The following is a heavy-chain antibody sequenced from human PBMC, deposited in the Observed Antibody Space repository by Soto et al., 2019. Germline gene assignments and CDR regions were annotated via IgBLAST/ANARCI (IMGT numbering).Heavy chain of an antibody. J-gene: IGHJ3*02. CDR1: GGSISSGAYY. CDR3: ATTPVGAGAFDI. V-gene: IGHV4-31*03. Sequence: QVQLQESGPGLVKPSQTLSLTCTVSGGSISSGAYYWSWIRQHPGKGLEWIGYIFYSGITDYNPSLKSRVTISIDTSKNQFSLNLSSVTAADTAVYYCATTPVGAGAFDIWGQGTMVTVSS. CDR2: IFYSGIT. D-gene: IGHD3-16*01.